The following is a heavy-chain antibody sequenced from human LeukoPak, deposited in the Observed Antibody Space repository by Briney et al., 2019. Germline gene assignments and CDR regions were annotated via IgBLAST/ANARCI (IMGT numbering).Heavy chain of an antibody. CDR1: GGTFSSYA. CDR3: AREDDSSSGAFDI. J-gene: IGHJ3*02. Sequence: SVKVSCKASGGTFSSYAISWVRQAPGQGLEWMGGIIPIFGTANYAQKFQGRVTITTDGSTSTAYMELSSLRSEDTAVYYCAREDDSSSGAFDIWGQGTMVTVSS. V-gene: IGHV1-69*05. CDR2: IIPIFGTA. D-gene: IGHD3-22*01.